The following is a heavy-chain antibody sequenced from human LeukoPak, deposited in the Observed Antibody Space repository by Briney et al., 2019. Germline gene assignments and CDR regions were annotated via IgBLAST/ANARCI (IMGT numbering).Heavy chain of an antibody. J-gene: IGHJ4*02. V-gene: IGHV4-59*01. CDR2: IYYSGST. Sequence: SETLSLTCTVSGGSISSYCWSWIRQPPGKGLEWVGYIYYSGSTNYNPSPKSRVTISVNTSKNQFSLKLSSVTAADTAVYYCARGAPLWFGELWASFDYWGQGTLVTVSS. D-gene: IGHD3-10*01. CDR3: ARGAPLWFGELWASFDY. CDR1: GGSISSYC.